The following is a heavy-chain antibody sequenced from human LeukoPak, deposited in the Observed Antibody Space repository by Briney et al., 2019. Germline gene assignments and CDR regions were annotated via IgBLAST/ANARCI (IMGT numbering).Heavy chain of an antibody. Sequence: GGSLRLSCAASGFTFSSYWMSWVRQAPGKGLEWVANIKQDGSEKYYVDSVKGRFTISRDNAKNSLYLQMNSLRAKDTAVYYCARDPGDYYDSSGYYYLDYWGQGTLVTVSS. CDR2: IKQDGSEK. J-gene: IGHJ4*02. CDR3: ARDPGDYYDSSGYYYLDY. CDR1: GFTFSSYW. D-gene: IGHD3-22*01. V-gene: IGHV3-7*01.